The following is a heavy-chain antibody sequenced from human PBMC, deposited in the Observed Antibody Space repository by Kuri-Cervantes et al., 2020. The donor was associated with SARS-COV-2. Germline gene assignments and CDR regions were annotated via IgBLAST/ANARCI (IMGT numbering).Heavy chain of an antibody. D-gene: IGHD3-3*01. V-gene: IGHV2-5*01. J-gene: IGHJ5*02. Sequence: SGPTLVKPTQTLTLTCTFSGFSLSTSGVGVGWIRQPPGKALEWLALIYRNDDKRYSPSLKCRLTITKDTSKNQVVLTMTNMDPVDTATYYCAHTPIRFLEWDNWFDPWGQGTLVTVSS. CDR2: IYRNDDK. CDR3: AHTPIRFLEWDNWFDP. CDR1: GFSLSTSGVG.